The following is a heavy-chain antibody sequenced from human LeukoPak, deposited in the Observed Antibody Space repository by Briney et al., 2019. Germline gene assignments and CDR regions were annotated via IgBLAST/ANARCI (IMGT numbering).Heavy chain of an antibody. CDR1: GFTFSSYG. CDR2: ISYDGSNK. V-gene: IGHV3-30*18. CDR3: AKDSGRRYFVWLFDY. D-gene: IGHD3-9*01. J-gene: IGHJ4*02. Sequence: GGSLRLSCAASGFTFSSYGMHWVRQAPGKGLEWVAVISYDGSNKYYADSVKGRFTISRDNSKNTLYLQMNSLRAEDTAVFYCAKDSGRRYFVWLFDYWGQGTLVTVSS.